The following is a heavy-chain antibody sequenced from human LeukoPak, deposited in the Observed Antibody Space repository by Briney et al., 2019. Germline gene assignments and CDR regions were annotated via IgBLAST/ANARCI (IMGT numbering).Heavy chain of an antibody. CDR1: GYTLTELS. Sequence: VASVKVSCKVSGYTLTELSMHWVRQAPGKGLEWMGGFDPEDGETIYAQKFQGRVTMTEDTSTDTAYMELSSLRSEDTAVYYCARGEQLWGLFDYWGQGTLVTVSS. CDR3: ARGEQLWGLFDY. V-gene: IGHV1-24*01. CDR2: FDPEDGET. J-gene: IGHJ4*02. D-gene: IGHD5-18*01.